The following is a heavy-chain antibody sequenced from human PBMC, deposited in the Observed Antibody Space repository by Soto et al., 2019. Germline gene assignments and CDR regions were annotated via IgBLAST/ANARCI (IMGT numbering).Heavy chain of an antibody. V-gene: IGHV3-7*05. CDR2: IKFDGSEK. J-gene: IGHJ3*01. CDR3: VRDHLDGVLTLILSGAFDV. Sequence: GGSLRLSCVASGFTFGQSWMGWVRQAPGKGLEWVANIKFDGSEKHYVDSVKGRFTVSRDNAEKSVYLQLTGLTAEDTAVYYCVRDHLDGVLTLILSGAFDVWGQGTLVTVSS. D-gene: IGHD7-27*01. CDR1: GFTFGQSW.